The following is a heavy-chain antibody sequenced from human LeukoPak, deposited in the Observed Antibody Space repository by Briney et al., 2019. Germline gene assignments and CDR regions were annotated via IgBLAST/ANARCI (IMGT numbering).Heavy chain of an antibody. V-gene: IGHV1-18*01. D-gene: IGHD2-15*01. J-gene: IGHJ4*02. CDR2: ISAYNGNT. CDR3: ASLYCSGGSCYLGFDY. CDR1: GYTFTSYV. Sequence: ASVKVSCKASGYTFTSYVISWVRQAPGQGLEWMGWISAYNGNTNYAQKLQGRVTMTTDTSTSTAYMELRSLRSDDTAVYYCASLYCSGGSCYLGFDYWGQGTLVTVSS.